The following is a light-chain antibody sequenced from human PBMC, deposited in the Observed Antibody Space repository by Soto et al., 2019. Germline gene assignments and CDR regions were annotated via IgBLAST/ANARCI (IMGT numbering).Light chain of an antibody. Sequence: DLQMTQSPSSLSASVGDRVAITCRASQGISNYLAWYQQKPGKVPKLLIYAASTLQSGVPSRFSGSGSGTDFTLTISSLQPEDVATYYCPKYNSAPFTFGPGNKVDIK. CDR2: AAS. CDR1: QGISNY. V-gene: IGKV1-27*01. CDR3: PKYNSAPFT. J-gene: IGKJ3*01.